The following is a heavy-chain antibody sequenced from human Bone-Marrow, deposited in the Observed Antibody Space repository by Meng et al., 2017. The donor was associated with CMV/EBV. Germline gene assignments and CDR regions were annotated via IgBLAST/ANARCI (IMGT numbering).Heavy chain of an antibody. CDR1: GYTFTDYY. Sequence: ASVKVSCKASGYTFTDYYVHWVRQAPGQGLEWMGWTNPKSGGAIYAQKFQGRVTMTHDTSITTAYMDLSSLKSDDTAVYYCARGCSTTSCYGFWAQGTLVTVAS. V-gene: IGHV1-2*02. CDR2: TNPKSGGA. D-gene: IGHD2-2*01. CDR3: ARGCSTTSCYGF. J-gene: IGHJ4*02.